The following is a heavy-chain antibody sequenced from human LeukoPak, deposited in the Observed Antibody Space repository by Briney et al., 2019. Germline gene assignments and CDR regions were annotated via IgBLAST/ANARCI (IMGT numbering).Heavy chain of an antibody. Sequence: TSETLSLICTVSGGSISSGSYYWGWIRQPAGKGLEWIGRIHNSGSNTYNPSLKSRVSMSVDTSKNQFSLKLSSVTAADTALYFCTREVPGFGGNYMDVWGKGTTVTISS. J-gene: IGHJ6*03. V-gene: IGHV4-61*02. CDR2: IHNSGSN. CDR3: TREVPGFGGNYMDV. CDR1: GGSISSGSYY. D-gene: IGHD3-10*01.